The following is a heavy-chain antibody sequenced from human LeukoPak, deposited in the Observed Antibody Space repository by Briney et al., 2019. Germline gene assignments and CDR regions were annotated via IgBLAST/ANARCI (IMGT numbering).Heavy chain of an antibody. J-gene: IGHJ2*01. CDR2: TGGSGGST. CDR1: GFTFSSYA. CDR3: AKGPRKTLIRGDWYFDL. Sequence: PGGSLTLSCTASGFTFSSYAMSWVRQTPGKGLEWISSTGGSGGSTHYTDSVKGRFTISRDNSKSTLYLQMNSLRAEDTAVYYCAKGPRKTLIRGDWYFDLWGRGTLVTVSS. D-gene: IGHD1-26*01. V-gene: IGHV3-23*01.